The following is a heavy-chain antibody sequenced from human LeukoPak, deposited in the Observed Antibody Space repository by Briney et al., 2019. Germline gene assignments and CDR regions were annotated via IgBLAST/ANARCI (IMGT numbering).Heavy chain of an antibody. D-gene: IGHD2-15*01. CDR1: GFTFSSYE. CDR2: ISKGGSTI. J-gene: IGHJ4*02. Sequence: GGSLRLSCAASGFTFSSYEMNWLRQAPGKGPEWVSYISKGGSTIYYADSVKGRFTISRDNTKNSLYLQMNSLRGEDKAVYYCARDLLLDYWGQGTLVAVSS. V-gene: IGHV3-48*03. CDR3: ARDLLLDY.